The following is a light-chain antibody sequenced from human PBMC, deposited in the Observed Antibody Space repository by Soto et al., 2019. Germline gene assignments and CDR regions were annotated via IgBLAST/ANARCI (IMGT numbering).Light chain of an antibody. CDR1: SSDVGGYNF. CDR3: LSFTSSRILV. CDR2: EVT. J-gene: IGLJ1*01. Sequence: QSVLTQPASVSGSPGQSITFSCTGTSSDVGGYNFVSWYQQHPGKTPKLMIYEVTNRPSGVSDRFSGSRSGNTASLTISGLQAEDEAEYYCLSFTSSRILVFXTGTKLTVL. V-gene: IGLV2-14*01.